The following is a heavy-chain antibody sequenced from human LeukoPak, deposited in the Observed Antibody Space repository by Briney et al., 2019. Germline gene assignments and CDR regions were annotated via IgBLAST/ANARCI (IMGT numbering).Heavy chain of an antibody. D-gene: IGHD6-13*01. V-gene: IGHV3-21*01. CDR1: GFTFGSYS. CDR3: ARVVSSWEYYFDY. Sequence: GGSLRLSCAASGFTFGSYSMNWVRQAPGKGLEWVSSISSSSSYIYYADSVKGRFTISRDNAKNSLYLQMNSLRAEDTAVYYCARVVSSWEYYFDYWGQGTLVTVSS. CDR2: ISSSSSYI. J-gene: IGHJ4*02.